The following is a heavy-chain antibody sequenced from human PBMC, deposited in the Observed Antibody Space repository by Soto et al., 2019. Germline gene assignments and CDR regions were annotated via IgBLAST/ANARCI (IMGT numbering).Heavy chain of an antibody. V-gene: IGHV1-69*13. CDR2: IIPKFGTT. Sequence: QVQLVQSGAEVKKPGSSVKVSSKASRGTFSTYGMNWVRLAPGQGLEWMGGIIPKFGTTNYAQKFQGRVTITADESTNTAYMELNYLRSEDTAVYFCARELDPYYGGNSLSLDYWGQGTLVTVSS. CDR3: ARELDPYYGGNSLSLDY. CDR1: RGTFSTYG. J-gene: IGHJ4*02. D-gene: IGHD4-17*01.